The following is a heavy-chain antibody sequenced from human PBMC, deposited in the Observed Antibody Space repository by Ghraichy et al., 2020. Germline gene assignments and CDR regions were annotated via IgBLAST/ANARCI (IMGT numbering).Heavy chain of an antibody. CDR3: AKQANLLLAHGAFDI. CDR2: IYYSGST. J-gene: IGHJ3*02. Sequence: SETLSLTCTVSGGSISDSRDFWGWLRQPPGKGLEYIGSIYYSGSTYYHPSLRSRVTISIDTSRSHFSLNLTSVTASDTGIYYCAKQANLLLAHGAFDIWGHGTVVTVSS. CDR1: GGSISDSRDF. V-gene: IGHV4-39*01. D-gene: IGHD2-21*01.